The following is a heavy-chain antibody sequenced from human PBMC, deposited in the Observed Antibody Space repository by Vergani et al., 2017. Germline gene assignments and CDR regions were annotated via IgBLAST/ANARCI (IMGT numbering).Heavy chain of an antibody. CDR2: IYYSGST. CDR3: ARHSTVEWLVKLGWIDP. CDR1: VASIRSSNYY. V-gene: IGHV4-39*01. J-gene: IGHJ5*02. D-gene: IGHD6-19*01. Sequence: QLQLQESGPGLVKPSATLSLTCSVSVASIRSSNYYWGWIRQPPGKGLEWIAGIYYSGSTYYNPSLKSRVTISVDTSKNQFSLKLSSVTAADTAVYFCARHSTVEWLVKLGWIDPWGQGILVTVSS.